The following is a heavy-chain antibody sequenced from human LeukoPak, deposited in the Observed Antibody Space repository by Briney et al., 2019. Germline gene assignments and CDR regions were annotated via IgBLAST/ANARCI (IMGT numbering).Heavy chain of an antibody. V-gene: IGHV1-2*02. CDR3: ARSRYSSSWYSGLDY. Sequence: ASVKVSCKASGYTFTGYYMHWVRQAPGQGLGWMGWINPNSGGTNYAQKFQGRVTMTRDTSISTAYMELSRLRSDDTAVYYCARSRYSSSWYSGLDYWGQGTLVTVSS. D-gene: IGHD6-13*01. CDR1: GYTFTGYY. J-gene: IGHJ4*02. CDR2: INPNSGGT.